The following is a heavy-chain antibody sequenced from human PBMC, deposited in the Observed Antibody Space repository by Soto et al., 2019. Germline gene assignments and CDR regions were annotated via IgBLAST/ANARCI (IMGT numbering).Heavy chain of an antibody. V-gene: IGHV5-10-1*01. D-gene: IGHD1-1*01. Sequence: GEPLKISCNGSGSTFTSSWINWVRQLPGKGLEVGGRIDPSRSYTIYNQPFQGHITISVDNSISTAYLQRSSMKASDAAMYYCARSLAAVFEKLSAGGPLRGDSGIDVWGQGTKVTVSS. CDR3: ARSLAAVFEKLSAGGPLRGDSGIDV. J-gene: IGHJ6*02. CDR2: IDPSRSYT. CDR1: GSTFTSSW.